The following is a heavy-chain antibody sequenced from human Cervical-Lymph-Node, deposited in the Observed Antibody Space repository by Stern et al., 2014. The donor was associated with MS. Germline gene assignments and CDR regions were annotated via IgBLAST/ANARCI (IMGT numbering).Heavy chain of an antibody. CDR2: ISHDGSYP. V-gene: IGHV3-30*18. D-gene: IGHD5-12*01. J-gene: IGHJ6*02. Sequence: VQLVESGGGVVQPGRSLRLACAASGFTFSTDAMHWVRQAPGKGLDWEAVISHDGSYPYYADSVKGRFTISRDNSKNTLYVEMKSLRAGDTAVFYCAKDLGGYSAYDTKHGMDVWGQGTTVTVSS. CDR3: AKDLGGYSAYDTKHGMDV. CDR1: GFTFSTDA.